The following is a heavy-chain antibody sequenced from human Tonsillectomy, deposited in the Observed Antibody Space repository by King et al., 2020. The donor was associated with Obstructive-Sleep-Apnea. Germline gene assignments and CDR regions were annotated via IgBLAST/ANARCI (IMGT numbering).Heavy chain of an antibody. J-gene: IGHJ4*02. CDR2: IYYSWST. Sequence: QLQESGPGLVKPSETLSLTCTVSGGSISSSSYYWGWIRQPPGKGLEWIGSIYYSWSTYYNPSLKSRVTISVEQSKNQFSLKLSSVTAADTAVYYCARDELAYYYGSGSYYFDYWGQGTLVTVSS. D-gene: IGHD3-10*01. V-gene: IGHV4-39*07. CDR3: ARDELAYYYGSGSYYFDY. CDR1: GGSISSSSYY.